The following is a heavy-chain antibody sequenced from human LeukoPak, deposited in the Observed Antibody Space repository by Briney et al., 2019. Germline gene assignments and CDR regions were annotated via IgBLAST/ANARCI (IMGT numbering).Heavy chain of an antibody. CDR1: GGSFSGYY. CDR3: ARTRYYYNSRSYGAPYYFDY. Sequence: SETLSLTCAVYGGSFSGYYWSWIRQPPGKGLEWIGEINHSGSTNCNPSLKSRVTISVDTSKNQFSLKLSSVTAADTAVYYCARTRYYYNSRSYGAPYYFDYWGQGTLVTVSS. J-gene: IGHJ4*02. D-gene: IGHD3-10*01. V-gene: IGHV4-34*01. CDR2: INHSGST.